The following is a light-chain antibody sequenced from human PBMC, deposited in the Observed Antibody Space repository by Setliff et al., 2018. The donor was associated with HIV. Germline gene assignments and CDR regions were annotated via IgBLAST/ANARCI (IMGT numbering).Light chain of an antibody. J-gene: IGLJ2*01. CDR1: SSNIGSNT. CDR3: AAWDDSLNGPV. V-gene: IGLV1-44*01. Sequence: QSALTQSPAVSGTPGQRGTISCSGSSSNIGSNTVNWYQQIPGTAPKLLIYSNNQRPSGVPDRLSGSNFGTSASLVISGLQSEDEADYYCAAWDDSLNGPVFGGGTKVTVL. CDR2: SNN.